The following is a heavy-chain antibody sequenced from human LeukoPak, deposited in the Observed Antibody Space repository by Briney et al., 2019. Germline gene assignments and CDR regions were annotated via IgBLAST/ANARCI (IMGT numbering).Heavy chain of an antibody. CDR3: PRDDTGISALGVY. CDR1: GGSISGFY. CDR2: FYTSGNT. V-gene: IGHV4-4*07. J-gene: IGHJ4*02. D-gene: IGHD6-13*01. Sequence: SETLSLTCSVSGGSISGFYSSWIRHPAGKGLEWIGRFYTSGNTDYNPSLKSRVTMSVDASKNKFFLKLSSVTAADTAMYYCPRDDTGISALGVYWGQGTLVTVSS.